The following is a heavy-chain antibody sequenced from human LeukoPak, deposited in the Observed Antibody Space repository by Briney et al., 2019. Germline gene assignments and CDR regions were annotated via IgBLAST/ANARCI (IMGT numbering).Heavy chain of an antibody. Sequence: GGSLRLSCAGSGFTFSNYWVHWVRQAPGKGLEWVSSISSSSSYIYYADSVKGRFTISRDNAKNSLYLQMNSLRAEDTAVYYCARASRGVVPAAIAQYYFDYWGQGTLVTVSS. CDR1: GFTFSNYW. CDR2: ISSSSSYI. CDR3: ARASRGVVPAAIAQYYFDY. J-gene: IGHJ4*02. V-gene: IGHV3-21*01. D-gene: IGHD2-2*01.